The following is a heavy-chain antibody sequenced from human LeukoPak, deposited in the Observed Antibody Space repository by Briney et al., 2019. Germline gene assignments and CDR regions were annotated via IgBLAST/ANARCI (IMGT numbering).Heavy chain of an antibody. V-gene: IGHV3-30*04. CDR2: ISYDGSNK. D-gene: IGHD6-19*01. CDR1: GFTFSSYA. J-gene: IGHJ4*02. Sequence: QPGRSLRLSCAASGFTFSSYAMHWVRQAPGKGLEWVAVISYDGSNKYYADSVKGRFTISRDNSKNTLYLQMNSLRAEDTAVYYCARDKGAIAVAGYFDYWGQGTLVTVSA. CDR3: ARDKGAIAVAGYFDY.